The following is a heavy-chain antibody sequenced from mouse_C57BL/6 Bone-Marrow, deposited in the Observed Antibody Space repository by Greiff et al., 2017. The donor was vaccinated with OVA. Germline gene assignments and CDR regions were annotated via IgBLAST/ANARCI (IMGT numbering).Heavy chain of an antibody. V-gene: IGHV5-12*01. D-gene: IGHD2-2*01. Sequence: EVQGVESGGGLVQPGGSLKLSCAASGFTFSDYYMYWVRQTPEKRLEWVAYISNGGGSTYYPDTVKGRFTISRDNAKNTLYLQMSRLKSEDTAMYYCARHGGGLRRGYYAMDYWGQGTSVTVSS. CDR2: ISNGGGST. J-gene: IGHJ4*01. CDR3: ARHGGGLRRGYYAMDY. CDR1: GFTFSDYY.